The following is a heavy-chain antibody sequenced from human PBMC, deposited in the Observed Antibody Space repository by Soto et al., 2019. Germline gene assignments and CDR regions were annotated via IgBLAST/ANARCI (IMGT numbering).Heavy chain of an antibody. J-gene: IGHJ4*02. CDR3: ARDPRYSSGWTDGFDY. CDR2: IKQDGSEK. Sequence: PGGSLRLSCAASGFTFSSYWMSWVRQAPGKGLEWVANIKQDGSEKYYVDSVKGRFTISRDNAKNSLYLQMNSLRAEDTAVYYCARDPRYSSGWTDGFDYWGQGTLVTVSS. CDR1: GFTFSSYW. D-gene: IGHD6-19*01. V-gene: IGHV3-7*01.